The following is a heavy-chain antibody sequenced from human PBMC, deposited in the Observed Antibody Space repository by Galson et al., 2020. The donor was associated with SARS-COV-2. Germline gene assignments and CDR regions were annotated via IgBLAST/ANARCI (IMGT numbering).Heavy chain of an antibody. J-gene: IGHJ4*02. CDR3: ARDWYYYDSSGYYYGVPSW. D-gene: IGHD3-22*01. CDR1: GFTFSSYG. Sequence: GESLKISCAASGFTFSSYGMHWVRQAPGKGLEWVAVISYDGSNKYYADSVKGRFTISRDNSKNTLYLQMNSLRAEDTAVYYCARDWYYYDSSGYYYGVPSWWGQGTLVTVSS. CDR2: ISYDGSNK. V-gene: IGHV3-30*03.